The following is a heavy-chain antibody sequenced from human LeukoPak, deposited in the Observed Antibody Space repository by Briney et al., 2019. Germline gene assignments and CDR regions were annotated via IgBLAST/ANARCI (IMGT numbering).Heavy chain of an antibody. V-gene: IGHV1-69*13. J-gene: IGHJ4*02. Sequence: SVKVSCKASGGTFSSYAISWVQQAPGQGLEWMGGIIPIFGTANYAQKFQGRVTITADESTSTAYMELSSLRSEDTAVYYCATPTNYYDSSGYYSFDYWGQGTLVTVSS. CDR1: GGTFSSYA. CDR2: IIPIFGTA. CDR3: ATPTNYYDSSGYYSFDY. D-gene: IGHD3-22*01.